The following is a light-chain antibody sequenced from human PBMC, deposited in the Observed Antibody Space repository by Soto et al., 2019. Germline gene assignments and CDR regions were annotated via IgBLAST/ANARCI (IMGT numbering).Light chain of an antibody. Sequence: DIQMTQSPSSLSASVGDRVTITCQASQNINNYLNWYQQKPGRAPKLLIYDASNLEAGVPSRFRGSGSGTDFTLTISDLQPEDFATYYCQQTYTAPRTFGQGTKVDI. CDR2: DAS. J-gene: IGKJ1*01. CDR3: QQTYTAPRT. V-gene: IGKV1-39*01. CDR1: QNINNY.